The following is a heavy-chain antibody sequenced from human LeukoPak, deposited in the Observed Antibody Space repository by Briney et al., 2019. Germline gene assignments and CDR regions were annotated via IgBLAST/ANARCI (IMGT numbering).Heavy chain of an antibody. D-gene: IGHD6-6*01. Sequence: SETLSLTCAVYGGSFSGYYWSWIRQPPGKGLEWIAYIDYSGSTNYNPSLKSRVTISVDTPKNQFSLNLSSVTAADTAVYYCARRHVQYTSSSDPYYFDYWGQGTLVTVSS. V-gene: IGHV4-59*01. J-gene: IGHJ4*02. CDR3: ARRHVQYTSSSDPYYFDY. CDR2: IDYSGST. CDR1: GGSFSGYY.